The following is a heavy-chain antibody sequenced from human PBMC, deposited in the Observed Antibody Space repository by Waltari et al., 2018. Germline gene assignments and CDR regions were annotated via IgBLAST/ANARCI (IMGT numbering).Heavy chain of an antibody. J-gene: IGHJ4*02. CDR3: ARLPTKYYDSLGWGFFDQ. Sequence: HVQLQESGPGLVKPSETLFLTCTVSGDFPSDDHWTWIRQAPGKGLEWIAYLRNTGSTKRNPSLESRVTISADTSKKQFTLRLTSVTAADTAVYYCARLPTKYYDSLGWGFFDQWGQGILVTVSS. V-gene: IGHV4-59*08. CDR1: GDFPSDDH. CDR2: LRNTGST. D-gene: IGHD3-22*01.